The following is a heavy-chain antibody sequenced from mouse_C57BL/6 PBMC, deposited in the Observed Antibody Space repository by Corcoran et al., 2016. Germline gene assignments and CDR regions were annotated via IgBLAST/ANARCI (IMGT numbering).Heavy chain of an antibody. J-gene: IGHJ4*01. CDR3: ATYSNYYYYAMDY. V-gene: IGHV9-3*01. CDR1: GYTFTTYG. D-gene: IGHD2-5*01. Sequence: QIQLVQSGPELKKPGETVKISCKASGYTFTTYGMSWVKQAPGKGLKWMGWINTYSGVPTDADDFKGRFAFSLETSASTAYLQINNLKNEDTATYFCATYSNYYYYAMDYWGQGTSVTVSS. CDR2: INTYSGVP.